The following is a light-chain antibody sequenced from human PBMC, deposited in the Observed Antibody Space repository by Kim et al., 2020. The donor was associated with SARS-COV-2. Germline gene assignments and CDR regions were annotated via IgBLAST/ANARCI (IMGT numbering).Light chain of an antibody. V-gene: IGLV4-69*01. CDR2: LNSDGSH. Sequence: QLVLTQSPSASASLGASVKLTCTLSSDHSTYAIAWHQQQPLKGPRFLMKLNSDGSHTKGAGIPDRFSGSSSGAERYLIISSLQSDDEADYYCHTRGTGIGVFGGGTKVIVL. CDR1: SDHSTYA. J-gene: IGLJ2*01. CDR3: HTRGTGIGV.